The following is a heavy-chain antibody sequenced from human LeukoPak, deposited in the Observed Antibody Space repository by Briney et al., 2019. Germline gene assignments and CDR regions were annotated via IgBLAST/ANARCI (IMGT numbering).Heavy chain of an antibody. CDR1: GYTFTSYD. D-gene: IGHD3-22*01. CDR2: MNPNSGNT. Sequence: ASVKVSCKASGYTFTSYDINWVRQATGQGLEWMGWMNPNSGNTGYAQKFQGRVTMTRNTSISTAYMELSSPRSEDTAVYYCAREYYDSSGYYSPPDTRYNWFDPWGQGTLVTVSS. J-gene: IGHJ5*02. CDR3: AREYYDSSGYYSPPDTRYNWFDP. V-gene: IGHV1-8*01.